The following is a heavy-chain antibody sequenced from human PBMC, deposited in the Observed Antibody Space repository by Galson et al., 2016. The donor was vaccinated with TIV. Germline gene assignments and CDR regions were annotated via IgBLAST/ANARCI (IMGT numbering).Heavy chain of an antibody. D-gene: IGHD3-3*01. CDR2: TYYRSTWYN. Sequence: CAISGDSVSSTSAAWNWIRQPPSRGLEWLGRTYYRSTWYNDYAASLKRRITINTDTSKNQFSMQLTSVTPEDAAVDYCARGAPSVFGVIMTLDYWGQGTLVTVSS. CDR1: GDSVSSTSAA. CDR3: ARGAPSVFGVIMTLDY. J-gene: IGHJ4*02. V-gene: IGHV6-1*01.